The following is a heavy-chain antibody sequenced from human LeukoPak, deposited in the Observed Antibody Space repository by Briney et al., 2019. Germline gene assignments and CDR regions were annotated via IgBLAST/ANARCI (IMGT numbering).Heavy chain of an antibody. D-gene: IGHD3-3*01. V-gene: IGHV3-15*01. CDR1: GFTFSNAW. CDR2: IKSKTDGGPT. J-gene: IGHJ6*02. Sequence: PGGALRLSCAASGFTFSNAWMSWVRQAPGKGLDWVGRIKSKTDGGPTDFATPVKGRFTISRDDSKNTLYLQMHSLKTEDTAVYYCTTVLRFLGWLFPTNYGMEVWGQGGTVTVSS. CDR3: TTVLRFLGWLFPTNYGMEV.